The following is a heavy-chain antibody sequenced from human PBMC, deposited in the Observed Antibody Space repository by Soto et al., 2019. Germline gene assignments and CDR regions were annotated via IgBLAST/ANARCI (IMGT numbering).Heavy chain of an antibody. D-gene: IGHD6-13*01. CDR2: ISYDGSNK. V-gene: IGHV3-30-3*01. CDR3: ARDRSAAGIHYYGMDV. J-gene: IGHJ6*02. CDR1: GFTFSSYA. Sequence: QVQLVESGGGVVQPERSLRLSCAASGFTFSSYAMHWVRQAPGKGLEWVAVISYDGSNKYYADSVKGRFTISRDNSKNTLYLQMNSLRAEDTAVYYCARDRSAAGIHYYGMDVWGQGPTVTVSS.